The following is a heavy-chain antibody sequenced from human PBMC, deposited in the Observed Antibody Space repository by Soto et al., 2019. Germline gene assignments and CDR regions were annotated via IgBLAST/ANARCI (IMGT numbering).Heavy chain of an antibody. CDR1: GLGGDK. Sequence: DVHLVESGGGLIQPGGSLGVSCAASGLGGDKLGWVRQAPGKGLEWVALLLTTGVTQYADSVKGRFSVSRDSSTNTQYLQMSSLTVDDTAVYYCARDRVGDGASSLDFWAQGVLVSVSA. CDR3: ARDRVGDGASSLDF. J-gene: IGHJ4*02. V-gene: IGHV3-53*01. CDR2: LLTTGVT. D-gene: IGHD3-10*01.